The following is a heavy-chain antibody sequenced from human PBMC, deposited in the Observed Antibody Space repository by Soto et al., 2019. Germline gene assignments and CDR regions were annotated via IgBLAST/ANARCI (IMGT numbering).Heavy chain of an antibody. CDR1: GGSISSYY. V-gene: IGHV4-59*08. CDR3: ARQRSSSLGFYYMDV. J-gene: IGHJ6*03. D-gene: IGHD6-6*01. CDR2: IYYSGST. Sequence: SETLSLTCTVSGGSISSYYWSWIRQPPGKGLEWIGYIYYSGSTNYNPSLKSRVTISVDTSKNQFSLKLSSVTAADTAVYYCARQRSSSLGFYYMDVWGKGTTVTVSS.